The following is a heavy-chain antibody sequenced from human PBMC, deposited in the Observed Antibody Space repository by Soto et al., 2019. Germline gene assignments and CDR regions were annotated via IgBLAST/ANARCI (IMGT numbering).Heavy chain of an antibody. CDR1: GGTFSSYT. J-gene: IGHJ4*02. Sequence: QVQLVQSGAEVKKPGSSVKVSCKASGGTFSSYTISWVRQAPGQGLEWMGRIIPILGIANYAQKFQGRVTITADKSTSTAYMELSSLRSEDTAVYYCASFMTTMITVDYWCQGSLVTVSS. CDR3: ASFMTTMITVDY. CDR2: IIPILGIA. D-gene: IGHD4-17*01. V-gene: IGHV1-69*02.